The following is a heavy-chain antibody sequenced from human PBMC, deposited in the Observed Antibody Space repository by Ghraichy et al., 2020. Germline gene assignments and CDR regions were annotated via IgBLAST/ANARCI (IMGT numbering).Heavy chain of an antibody. CDR1: GDSVSSNSAS. CDR2: TYYRTKWFN. V-gene: IGHV6-1*01. D-gene: IGHD3-10*01. Sequence: SQTLSLTCAISGDSVSSNSASCNWIRQSPSRGLECLGRTYYRTKWFNDYVLSEKSRITINADTSKNQFSLQLNSVTPEDTAVYYCARDLYGSGSYGDWGQGSLVTVSS. J-gene: IGHJ4*02. CDR3: ARDLYGSGSYGD.